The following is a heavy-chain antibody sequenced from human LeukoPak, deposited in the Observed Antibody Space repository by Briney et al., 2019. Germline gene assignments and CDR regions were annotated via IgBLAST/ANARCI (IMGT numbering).Heavy chain of an antibody. D-gene: IGHD3-10*01. V-gene: IGHV3-23*01. Sequence: GGSLRLSCAASGFTFSSYGMSWVRQAPGKGLEWVSAIGGRDGSTCYADSVKGRFTISRDNSKNTLYVQMNSLRAEDTAVYYCAKGHYYGSGSLDYWGQGTLVTVSS. J-gene: IGHJ4*02. CDR1: GFTFSSYG. CDR2: IGGRDGST. CDR3: AKGHYYGSGSLDY.